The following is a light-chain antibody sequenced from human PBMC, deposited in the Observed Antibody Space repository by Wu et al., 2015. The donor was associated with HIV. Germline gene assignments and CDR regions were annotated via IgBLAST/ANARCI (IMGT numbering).Light chain of an antibody. CDR2: AAS. J-gene: IGKJ1*01. CDR1: QSISTY. CDR3: QQIYSSPKT. V-gene: IGKV1-39*01. Sequence: DIQMTQSPSSLSASVGDRVTITCRASQSISTYLNWYQQQPGKAPKILIYAASSLQSGVPSRFSGGGSGTDFTLTISSLQPEDFATYYCQQIYSSPKTFGQGTKVEIK.